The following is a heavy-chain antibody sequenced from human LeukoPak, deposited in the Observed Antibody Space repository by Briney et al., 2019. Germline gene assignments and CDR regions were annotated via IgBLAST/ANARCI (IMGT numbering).Heavy chain of an antibody. CDR3: ARDKTHLPHYDFWSGPGY. CDR2: ISYDGSNK. D-gene: IGHD3-3*01. CDR1: GFTFSSYA. Sequence: PGRSLRLSCAASGFTFSSYAMHWVRQAPGKGLEWVAVISYDGSNKYYADSVKGRFTISRDNSKNTLYLQMNSQRAEDTAVYYCARDKTHLPHYDFWSGPGYWGQGTLVTVSS. J-gene: IGHJ4*02. V-gene: IGHV3-30-3*01.